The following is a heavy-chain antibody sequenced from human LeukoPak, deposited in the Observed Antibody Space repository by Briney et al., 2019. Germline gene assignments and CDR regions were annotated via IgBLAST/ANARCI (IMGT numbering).Heavy chain of an antibody. CDR2: MNSDGSST. CDR1: GFTFSSYW. Sequence: GGSLRLSCAASGFTFSSYWMHWVRQAPGKGLVWVSRMNSDGSSTNYADSVKGRFTISRDNAKNTLYLQMNSLRAEDTAVYYCAREPTTVSPPGWGQGTLVTVSS. V-gene: IGHV3-74*01. D-gene: IGHD4-11*01. J-gene: IGHJ4*02. CDR3: AREPTTVSPPG.